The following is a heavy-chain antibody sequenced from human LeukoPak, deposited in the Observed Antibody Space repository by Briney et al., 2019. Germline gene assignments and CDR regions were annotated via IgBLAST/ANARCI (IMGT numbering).Heavy chain of an antibody. J-gene: IGHJ3*02. D-gene: IGHD2-15*01. CDR2: IYYSGST. Sequence: SSETLSLTCTVSGGSISSYYWSWIRQPPGKGLEWIGYIYYSGSTYYSPSLKTRVTISVDTSKNQFSLTLSSVTAADTAVYYCARFVVGADRGAFDIWGQGTMVTVSS. CDR3: ARFVVGADRGAFDI. CDR1: GGSISSYY. V-gene: IGHV4-59*01.